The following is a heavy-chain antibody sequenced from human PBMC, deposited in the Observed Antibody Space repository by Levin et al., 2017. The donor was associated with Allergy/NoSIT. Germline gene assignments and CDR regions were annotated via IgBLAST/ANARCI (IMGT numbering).Heavy chain of an antibody. J-gene: IGHJ4*02. D-gene: IGHD3-10*01. CDR1: GFTFSSYA. CDR2: ISGSGGST. CDR3: AKDQGVTMVRGVIAFVDY. Sequence: PGGSLRLSCAASGFTFSSYAMSWVRQAPGKGLEWVSAISGSGGSTYYADSVKGRFTISRDNSKNTLYLQMNSLRAEDTAVYYCAKDQGVTMVRGVIAFVDYWGQGTLVTVSS. V-gene: IGHV3-23*01.